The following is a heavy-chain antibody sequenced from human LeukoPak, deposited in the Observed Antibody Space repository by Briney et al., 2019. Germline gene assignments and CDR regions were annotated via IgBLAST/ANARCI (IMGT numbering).Heavy chain of an antibody. CDR3: ARRNYNQFDY. CDR1: GGSISSYY. J-gene: IGHJ4*02. CDR2: IYYSGST. Sequence: SETLSLTCTVSGGSISSYYWSWIRQPPGKGLEWIGYIYYSGSTNYNPSLKSRVTISVDTSKNHFSLKLSSVTAADTAVYYCARRNYNQFDYWGQGTLVTVSS. D-gene: IGHD1-1*01. V-gene: IGHV4-59*08.